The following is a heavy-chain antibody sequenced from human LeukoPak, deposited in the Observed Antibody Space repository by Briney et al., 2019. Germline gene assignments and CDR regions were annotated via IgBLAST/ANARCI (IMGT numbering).Heavy chain of an antibody. J-gene: IGHJ4*02. V-gene: IGHV1-46*01. CDR2: INPSGGNT. D-gene: IGHD6-19*01. CDR1: GYTFTSYY. CDR3: ASTGYTTGWYLQGSV. Sequence: ASVKVSCKASGYTFTSYYMHWVRQAPGQGLEWMGIINPSGGNTDYAQKFQGRVTMTRDTSTSTVFMELSSLRSEDTAVYCCASTGYTTGWYLQGSVWGQGTLVTVSS.